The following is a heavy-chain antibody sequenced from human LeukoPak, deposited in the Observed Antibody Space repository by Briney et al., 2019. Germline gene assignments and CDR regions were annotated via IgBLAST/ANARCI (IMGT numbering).Heavy chain of an antibody. J-gene: IGHJ5*02. Sequence: ASVKVSCRASGYTFTGYYMHWVRQAPGQGLEWMGWIKPNNGGTNYAQKFQGRVTMTRDTSISTAYMELSRLRSDDTAVYYCARARGDIVVVPAAIWFDPWGQGTLVTVSS. CDR2: IKPNNGGT. D-gene: IGHD2-2*01. V-gene: IGHV1-2*02. CDR3: ARARGDIVVVPAAIWFDP. CDR1: GYTFTGYY.